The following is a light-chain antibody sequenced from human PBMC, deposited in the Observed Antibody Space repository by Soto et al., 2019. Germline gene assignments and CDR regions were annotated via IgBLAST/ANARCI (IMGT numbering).Light chain of an antibody. Sequence: EIVLTQSPGTLSLSPGERATLSCRASQSVSNNYLAWYQQKPGQAPRLLSYGASNTATGIPDRFSGSVSGTDFTLTISRQEPEDFAVYYCQQYVSSGTFGQGTKVEIK. J-gene: IGKJ1*01. CDR3: QQYVSSGT. CDR1: QSVSNNY. CDR2: GAS. V-gene: IGKV3-20*01.